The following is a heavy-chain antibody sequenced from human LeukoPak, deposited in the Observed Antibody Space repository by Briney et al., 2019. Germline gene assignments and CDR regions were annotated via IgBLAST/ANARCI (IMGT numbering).Heavy chain of an antibody. CDR1: GGSLSTYF. D-gene: IGHD3-22*01. V-gene: IGHV4-4*07. CDR2: IYASGGT. Sequence: SETLSLTCTISGGSLSTYFWTWIRQPAGKGLEWIGRIYASGGTTHTPSLKSRVTMSVDTSKSQFSLKLSSVTAADTAVYYCARAVYDTSGYYIDYWGQGTLVTVSS. CDR3: ARAVYDTSGYYIDY. J-gene: IGHJ4*02.